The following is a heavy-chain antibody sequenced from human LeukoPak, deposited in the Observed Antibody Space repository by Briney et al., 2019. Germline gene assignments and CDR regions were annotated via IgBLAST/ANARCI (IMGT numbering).Heavy chain of an antibody. CDR2: IWYDGSNK. V-gene: IGHV3-33*01. CDR1: GFTFSSYG. CDR3: ARAEYQLLWLREYYYYGMDV. Sequence: GGSLRLSCAASGFTFSSYGMHWVRQAPGKGLEWVAVIWYDGSNKYYADSAKGRFTISRDNSKNTLYLQMNSLRAEDTAVYYCARAEYQLLWLREYYYYGMDVWGKGTTVTVSS. D-gene: IGHD2-2*01. J-gene: IGHJ6*04.